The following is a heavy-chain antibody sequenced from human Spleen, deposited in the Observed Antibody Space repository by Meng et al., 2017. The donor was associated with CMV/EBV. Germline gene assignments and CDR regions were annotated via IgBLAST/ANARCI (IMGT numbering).Heavy chain of an antibody. Sequence: LSLTCAVYGGSFSGYYWSWIRQPPGKGLEWIGEINHSGSTNYNPSLKSRVTISVDTSKKQFSLNLRSVTAADTAVYFCARGRYRRDYWGQGTLVTVSS. D-gene: IGHD4-11*01. J-gene: IGHJ4*02. CDR2: INHSGST. CDR1: GGSFSGYY. CDR3: ARGRYRRDY. V-gene: IGHV4-34*01.